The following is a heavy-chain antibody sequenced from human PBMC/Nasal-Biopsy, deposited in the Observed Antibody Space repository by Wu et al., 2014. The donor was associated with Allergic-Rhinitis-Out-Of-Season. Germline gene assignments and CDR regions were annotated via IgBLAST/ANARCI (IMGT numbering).Heavy chain of an antibody. CDR2: LYSGST. CDR1: GDSISSSNYY. Sequence: TLSLTCTVSGDSISSSNYYWGWIRQSPGKGLEWIGSLYSGSTYYKPSLKSRVTISVDTSKNQFSLKLNSVTAADTAVYYCARGGREIDYWGQGTLVTVSS. V-gene: IGHV4-39*01. J-gene: IGHJ4*02. CDR3: ARGGREIDY. D-gene: IGHD2-15*01.